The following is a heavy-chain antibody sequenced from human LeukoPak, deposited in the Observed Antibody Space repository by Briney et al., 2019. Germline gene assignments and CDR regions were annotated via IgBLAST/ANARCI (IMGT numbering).Heavy chain of an antibody. Sequence: GGSLRLSCAASGFTFSSYSMNWVRQAPGKGLEWVSSISSSSSYIYYADSVKGRFTISRDNSKNTLYLQMNSLRAEDTAVYYCARGGSYYYDSSGSRIDYWGQGTLVTVSS. CDR2: ISSSSSYI. J-gene: IGHJ4*02. CDR1: GFTFSSYS. D-gene: IGHD3-22*01. V-gene: IGHV3-21*01. CDR3: ARGGSYYYDSSGSRIDY.